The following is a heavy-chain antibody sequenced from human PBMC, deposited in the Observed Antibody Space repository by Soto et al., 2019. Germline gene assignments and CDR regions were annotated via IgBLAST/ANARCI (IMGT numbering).Heavy chain of an antibody. Sequence: GALRLSCAASGFSFSSYSMNWFRQAPGKGLEWVSSITSNSIYIFYADSVKGRFTITRDNAKNSLSLHMSSLRVGDTAVYYCARDRTTVTNGYFDLWGQGTLVTVSS. J-gene: IGHJ5*02. D-gene: IGHD4-17*01. CDR2: ITSNSIYI. CDR3: ARDRTTVTNGYFDL. CDR1: GFSFSSYS. V-gene: IGHV3-21*01.